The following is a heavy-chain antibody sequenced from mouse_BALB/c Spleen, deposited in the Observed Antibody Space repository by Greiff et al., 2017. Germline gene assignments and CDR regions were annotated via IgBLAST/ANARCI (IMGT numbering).Heavy chain of an antibody. V-gene: IGHV5-12-2*01. J-gene: IGHJ3*01. CDR2: ISNGGGST. CDR1: GFTFSSYT. CDR3: ARHRDGNPWFAY. D-gene: IGHD2-1*01. Sequence: EVKLVESGGGLVQPGGSLKLSCAASGFTFSSYTMSWVRQTPEKRLEWVAYISNGGGSTYYPDTVKGRFTISRDNAKNTLYLQMSSLKSEDTAMYYCARHRDGNPWFAYWGQGTLVTVSA.